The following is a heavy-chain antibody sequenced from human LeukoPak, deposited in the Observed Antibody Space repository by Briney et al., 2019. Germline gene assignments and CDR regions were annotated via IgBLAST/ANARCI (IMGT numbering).Heavy chain of an antibody. V-gene: IGHV4-59*01. J-gene: IGHJ3*02. CDR2: IYYSGST. CDR1: GGSISSYY. CDR3: ARDYGLGAFDI. Sequence: SETLSLTCTVSGGSISSYYWSWIRQPPGKGLEWIGYIYYSGSTNYNPSLESRVTISVDTSKNQFSLKLSSVTAADTAVYYCARDYGLGAFDIWGQGTMVTVSS. D-gene: IGHD4-17*01.